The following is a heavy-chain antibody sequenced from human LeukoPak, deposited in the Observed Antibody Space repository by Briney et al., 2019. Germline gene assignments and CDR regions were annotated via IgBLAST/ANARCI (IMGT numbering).Heavy chain of an antibody. CDR2: IYYSGST. CDR1: GGSISSGGYY. J-gene: IGHJ4*02. V-gene: IGHV4-31*03. Sequence: SQTLSLTCTVSGGSISSGGYYWSWIRQHPGKGLEWIGYIYYSGSTYYNPPLKSRVTISVDTSKNQFSLKLSSVTAADTAVYYCARQSGHDYGGNSEFDYWGQGTLVTVSS. D-gene: IGHD4-23*01. CDR3: ARQSGHDYGGNSEFDY.